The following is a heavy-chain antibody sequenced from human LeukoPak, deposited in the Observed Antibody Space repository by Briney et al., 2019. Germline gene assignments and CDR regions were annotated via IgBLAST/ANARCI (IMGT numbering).Heavy chain of an antibody. J-gene: IGHJ6*02. CDR1: GYTFTGYY. Sequence: AASVKVSCKASGYTFTGYYMHWVRQAPGKGLEWMGGFDPEDGETIYAQKFQGRVTMTEDTSTDTAYMELSSLRSVDTAVYYCARHFNVPGGYYYYGMDVWGQGTTVTVSS. CDR3: ARHFNVPGGYYYYGMDV. D-gene: IGHD2-2*01. V-gene: IGHV1-24*01. CDR2: FDPEDGET.